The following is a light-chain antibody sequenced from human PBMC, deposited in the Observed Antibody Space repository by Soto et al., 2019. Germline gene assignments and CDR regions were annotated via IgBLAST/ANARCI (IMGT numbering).Light chain of an antibody. CDR3: SSYTSKSTPV. Sequence: QSALTQPASVSGSLGQSIPISCTGTSSDVGGYNYVSWYQQHPGKAPKLMIYEVSNRPSGVSNRFSGSKSGNTASLTISGLQPEDEADYYCSSYTSKSTPVFGTGTKLTVL. J-gene: IGLJ1*01. CDR1: SSDVGGYNY. V-gene: IGLV2-14*01. CDR2: EVS.